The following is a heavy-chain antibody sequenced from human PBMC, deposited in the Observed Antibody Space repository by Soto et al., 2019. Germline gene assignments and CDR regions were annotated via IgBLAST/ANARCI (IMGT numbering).Heavy chain of an antibody. J-gene: IGHJ4*02. CDR2: INAGNGNT. D-gene: IGHD1-20*01. CDR1: GYTFTSYA. V-gene: IGHV1-3*05. CDR3: ARGITLPTPLYY. Sequence: QVQLVQSGAEEKKPGASVKVSCKASGYTFTSYAMHWVRQAPGQRLEWMGWINAGNGNTKYSQTFQGRVTITRDTAASTAYMELSSLRSEDTAVYYCARGITLPTPLYYWGQGTLVTVSS.